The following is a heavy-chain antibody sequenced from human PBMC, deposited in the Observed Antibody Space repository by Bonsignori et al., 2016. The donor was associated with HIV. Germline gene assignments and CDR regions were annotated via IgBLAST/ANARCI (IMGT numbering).Heavy chain of an antibody. D-gene: IGHD3-16*01. CDR2: ISSSGSTI. V-gene: IGHV3-48*03. CDR3: AREPWALYYYYMDV. Sequence: GESLKISCAASGFTFSSYEMNWVRQAPGKGLEWVSYISSSGSTIYYADSVKGRFTISRDNAKKSLYLQMNSLRAEDTAVYYCAREPWALYYYYMDVWGKGTTVTVSS. J-gene: IGHJ6*03. CDR1: GFTFSSYE.